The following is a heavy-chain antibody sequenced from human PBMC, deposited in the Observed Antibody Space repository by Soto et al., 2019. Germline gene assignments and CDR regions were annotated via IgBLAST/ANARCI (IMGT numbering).Heavy chain of an antibody. CDR1: GGSISSGGYY. J-gene: IGHJ4*02. CDR3: ARVAGGNPLGGFDD. V-gene: IGHV4-31*03. Sequence: QVQLQESGPGLVKPSQTLSLTCTVSGGSISSGGYYWSWIRQHPGKGLEWIGYIYYSGSTYYNPSHKRRVIISVDTSKNQFSLKLSFVTAADTAVYYCARVAGGNPLGGFDDWGQGTLVTVSS. D-gene: IGHD3-16*01. CDR2: IYYSGST.